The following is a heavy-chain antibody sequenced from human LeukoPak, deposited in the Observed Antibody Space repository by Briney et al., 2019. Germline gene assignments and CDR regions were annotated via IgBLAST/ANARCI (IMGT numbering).Heavy chain of an antibody. CDR3: ARDVSSWLDS. CDR1: GYSISSGYY. Sequence: SETLSLTCTVSGYSISSGYYWGWIRQPPGKGLEWTGSIYHSGSTYYNPSLKSRVTISADTSKNQFSLKLSSVTAADTAVYYCARDVSSWLDSWGQGTLVTVSS. J-gene: IGHJ4*02. CDR2: IYHSGST. D-gene: IGHD6-13*01. V-gene: IGHV4-38-2*02.